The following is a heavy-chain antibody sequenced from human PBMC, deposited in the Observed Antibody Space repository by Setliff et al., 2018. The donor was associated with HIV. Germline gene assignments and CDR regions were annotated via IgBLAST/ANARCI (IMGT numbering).Heavy chain of an antibody. J-gene: IGHJ4*02. CDR3: ARDYNYIFDS. CDR2: IRGKSDII. V-gene: IGHV3-48*01. CDR1: GFTFDNAW. D-gene: IGHD3-22*01. Sequence: RLSCTVSGFTFDNAWMAWVRQAPGKGLEWISHIRGKSDIIKYAESVMGRFTISRDNAKNSLYLEMNSLRAEDTAIYYCARDYNYIFDSWGQGVLVTVSS.